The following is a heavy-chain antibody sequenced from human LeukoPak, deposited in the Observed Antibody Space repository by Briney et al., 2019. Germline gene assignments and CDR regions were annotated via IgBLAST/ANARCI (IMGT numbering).Heavy chain of an antibody. CDR3: ARAGPSKGLWSGTNWFDP. J-gene: IGHJ5*02. CDR1: GFTFSSYA. D-gene: IGHD3-3*01. CDR2: ISYDGSNK. Sequence: PGGSLRLSCAASGFTFSSYAMHWVRQAPGKGLEWVAVISYDGSNKYYADSVKGRFTISRDNAKNSLYLQMNSLRAEDAAVYYCARAGPSKGLWSGTNWFDPWGQGTLVTVSS. V-gene: IGHV3-30*04.